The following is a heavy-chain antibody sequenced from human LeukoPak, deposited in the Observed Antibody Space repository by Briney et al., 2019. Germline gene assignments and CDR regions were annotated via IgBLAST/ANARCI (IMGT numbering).Heavy chain of an antibody. CDR3: ARPSNDLWSGYYMFDY. Sequence: GGSLRLSCAASGFTFSSYSMNWVRQAPEKGLERVSSISSSSYIYYADSVKGRFTISRDNAKNSLYLQMNSLRAEDTAVYYCARPSNDLWSGYYMFDYWGQGNVVTVSS. CDR2: ISSSSYI. V-gene: IGHV3-21*01. CDR1: GFTFSSYS. D-gene: IGHD3-3*01. J-gene: IGHJ4*02.